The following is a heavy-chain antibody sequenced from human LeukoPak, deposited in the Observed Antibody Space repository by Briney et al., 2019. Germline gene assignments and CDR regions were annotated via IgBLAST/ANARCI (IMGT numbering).Heavy chain of an antibody. CDR1: GYIFTSYY. J-gene: IGHJ5*02. CDR3: ARPYSSGWYFGFDP. Sequence: GASVKVSCKASGYIFTSYYMHWVRQAPGQRLEWMGMINPSGGTTSYAQNFQGRVTMTRDTSTSTVYMELNSLGSDDTAVYYCARPYSSGWYFGFDPWGQGTLVTVSS. V-gene: IGHV1-46*01. CDR2: INPSGGTT. D-gene: IGHD6-19*01.